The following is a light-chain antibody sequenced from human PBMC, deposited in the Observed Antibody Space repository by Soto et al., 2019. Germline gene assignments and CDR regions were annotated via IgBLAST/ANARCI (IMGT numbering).Light chain of an antibody. CDR2: DVN. CDR1: SSDVGGYDY. J-gene: IGLJ2*01. V-gene: IGLV2-14*01. Sequence: QSALTQPAAVYGSPGQSIPISCTGTSSDVGGYDYVSWYQKYPGKAPKLIISDVNDRPSGVSNRFSGSKSGNTASLTISGLQAEDEADYYCSSYTTSSTVIVGEGTKLTV. CDR3: SSYTTSSTVI.